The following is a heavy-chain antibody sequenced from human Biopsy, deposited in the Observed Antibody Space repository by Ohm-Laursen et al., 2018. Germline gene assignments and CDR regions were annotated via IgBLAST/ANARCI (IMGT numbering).Heavy chain of an antibody. CDR3: ASSNSGTYDV. CDR2: IIPMFGPA. Sequence: AASVTVSCKASGGTFSSDAITWVRQAPGQGLEWMGGIIPMFGPANYAQKFQGRVTITADESTSTAYMELSSLRSEDTAVYYCASSNSGTYDVWGQGTTVTVSS. D-gene: IGHD1-26*01. CDR1: GGTFSSDA. J-gene: IGHJ6*02. V-gene: IGHV1-69*13.